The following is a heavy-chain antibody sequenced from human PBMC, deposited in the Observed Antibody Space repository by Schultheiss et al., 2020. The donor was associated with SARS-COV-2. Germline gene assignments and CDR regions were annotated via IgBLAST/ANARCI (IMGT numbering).Heavy chain of an antibody. D-gene: IGHD2-2*01. Sequence: GESLKISCAASGFTFSSYGMHWVRQAPGKGLEWVAVISYDGSNKYYADSVKGRFTISRDNSKNTLYLQMNSLRAEDTAVYYCARDPLRYCSSTSCRYYYYYYGMDVWGQGTTVTVSS. CDR1: GFTFSSYG. J-gene: IGHJ6*02. CDR2: ISYDGSNK. V-gene: IGHV3-30*03. CDR3: ARDPLRYCSSTSCRYYYYYYGMDV.